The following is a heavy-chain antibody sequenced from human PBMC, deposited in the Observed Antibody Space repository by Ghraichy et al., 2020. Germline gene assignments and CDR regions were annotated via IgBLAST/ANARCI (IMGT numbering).Heavy chain of an antibody. J-gene: IGHJ5*02. V-gene: IGHV3-74*01. D-gene: IGHD6-19*01. CDR2: INSDGSST. Sequence: GESLNISCAASGFTFSSYWMHWVRQAPGKGLVWVSRINSDGSSTSYADSVKGRFTISRDNAKNTLYLQMNSLRAEDTAVYYCARDRGSSGWYAGGAFDPWGQGTLVTVSS. CDR1: GFTFSSYW. CDR3: ARDRGSSGWYAGGAFDP.